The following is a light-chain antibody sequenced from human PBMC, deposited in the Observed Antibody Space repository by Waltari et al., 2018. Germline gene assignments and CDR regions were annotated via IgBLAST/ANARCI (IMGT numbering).Light chain of an antibody. CDR3: QHYVRLPVT. J-gene: IGKJ1*01. Sequence: IMLTQSPGTLSLSPGERATLSCRASQSIGIYLAWYQQRPGQAPRLLIYGASNRATGIPDRFSGSGSGTDFSLTISRLDPEDFAVYYCQHYVRLPVTFGHGTKVEIK. CDR2: GAS. V-gene: IGKV3-20*01. CDR1: QSIGIY.